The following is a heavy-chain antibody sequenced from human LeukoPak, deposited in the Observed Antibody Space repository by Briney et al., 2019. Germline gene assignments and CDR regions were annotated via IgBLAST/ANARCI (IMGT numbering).Heavy chain of an antibody. CDR3: ATGNIAVAGDFDY. Sequence: ASVKVSCKVSGYTLTELSMHWVRQAPGKGLEWMGGFDPEDGETIYAQKFQGRVTMTEDTSTDTAYMELSSLGSEDTAVYYCATGNIAVAGDFDYWGQGTLVTVSS. CDR1: GYTLTELS. D-gene: IGHD6-19*01. V-gene: IGHV1-24*01. J-gene: IGHJ4*02. CDR2: FDPEDGET.